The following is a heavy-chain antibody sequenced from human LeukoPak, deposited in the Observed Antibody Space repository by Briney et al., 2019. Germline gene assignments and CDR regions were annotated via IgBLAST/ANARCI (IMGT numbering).Heavy chain of an antibody. CDR2: ISGSGGSR. Sequence: WGTLRLSCAASGVTFSSYDRHWVRQAPGKGLEWVSAISGSGGSRYYADSVKGGITIARENSKKTLYMQMNSLRAEDTAVYYCAKVRPGPWLDHAFDIWGQGPMVPVSS. CDR1: GVTFSSYD. D-gene: IGHD6-19*01. CDR3: AKVRPGPWLDHAFDI. J-gene: IGHJ3*02. V-gene: IGHV3-23*01.